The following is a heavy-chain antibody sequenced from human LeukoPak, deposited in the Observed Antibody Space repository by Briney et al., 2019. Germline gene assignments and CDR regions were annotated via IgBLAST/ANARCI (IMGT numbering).Heavy chain of an antibody. D-gene: IGHD1-14*01. CDR2: IYSGGST. V-gene: IGHV3-53*01. CDR1: GFTVSSNY. Sequence: GGSLRLSCAASGFTVSSNYMSWVRQAPGKGLEWVSVIYSGGSTYYADSVKGRFTISRDNSKNTLYLQMNSLRAEDTAVYYCARGEAGSPGDYGMDVWGQGTTVTVSS. J-gene: IGHJ6*02. CDR3: ARGEAGSPGDYGMDV.